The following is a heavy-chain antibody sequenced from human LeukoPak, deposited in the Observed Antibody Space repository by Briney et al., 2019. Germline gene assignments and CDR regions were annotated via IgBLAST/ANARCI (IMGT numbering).Heavy chain of an antibody. CDR3: ASNWSDFDY. D-gene: IGHD1-1*01. V-gene: IGHV4-38-2*02. CDR1: GYFITSGHY. CDR2: IYEGETT. J-gene: IGHJ4*02. Sequence: SETLSLTCTVSGYFITSGHYWGWTRQPPGKGLEWIGSIYEGETTYYNPSLKTRLTISLNTSKNQFSLKLSSVTAADTAVYYCASNWSDFDYWGQGILVTVSS.